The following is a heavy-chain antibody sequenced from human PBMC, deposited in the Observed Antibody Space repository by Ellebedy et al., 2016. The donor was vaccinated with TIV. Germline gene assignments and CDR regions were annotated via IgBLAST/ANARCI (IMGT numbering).Heavy chain of an antibody. Sequence: GESLKISCAASGFTFSSYSMNWVRQAPGKGLEWVSYISSSSSTIYYADSVKGRFTISRDNSKNTLYLQMNSLRAEDTAVYYCTKDSGWEHEYWGQGTLVTVSS. J-gene: IGHJ4*02. CDR1: GFTFSSYS. CDR3: TKDSGWEHEY. V-gene: IGHV3-48*01. D-gene: IGHD4-23*01. CDR2: ISSSSSTI.